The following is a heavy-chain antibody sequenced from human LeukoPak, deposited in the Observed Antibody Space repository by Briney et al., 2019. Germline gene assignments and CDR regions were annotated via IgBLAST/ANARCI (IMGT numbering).Heavy chain of an antibody. Sequence: PGGSLRLSCAASGFTFSSYWMSWVRQAPGKGLEWVASIKQDGSEKYYVDSVKGRFTISRDNAKNSLYLQMNSLRAEDTAVYYCARSGVVVVPAAIAYWGQGTLVTVSS. V-gene: IGHV3-7*01. CDR1: GFTFSSYW. CDR2: IKQDGSEK. D-gene: IGHD2-2*01. J-gene: IGHJ4*02. CDR3: ARSGVVVVPAAIAY.